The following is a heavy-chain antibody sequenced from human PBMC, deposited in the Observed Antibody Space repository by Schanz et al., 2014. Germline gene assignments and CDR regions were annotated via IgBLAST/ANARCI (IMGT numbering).Heavy chain of an antibody. CDR3: ARGGFFDSTSFDS. J-gene: IGHJ4*02. CDR2: IIPILDKT. Sequence: QVQLVQSGAEVKKPGSSVKVSCKASGGTFSSSTLTWVRQAPGQGLEWMGRIIPILDKTNYAQKFQGRVTMTADKSTSTVYMEVSGLRSEDTAVYYCARGGFFDSTSFDSWGQGTLVNGSS. V-gene: IGHV1-69*08. D-gene: IGHD2-2*01. CDR1: GGTFSSST.